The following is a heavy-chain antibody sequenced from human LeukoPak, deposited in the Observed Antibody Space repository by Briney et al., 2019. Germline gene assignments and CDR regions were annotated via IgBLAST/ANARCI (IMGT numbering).Heavy chain of an antibody. Sequence: ASVKVSCKASGYIFANNFMHWVRQAPGQGLEWMGLINPNLGTTGYAPKFQDRVTMTRDMSTSTVHMVLSSLRSEDTAMYYCTRESPEYSLGLRTPSANDYWGQGTLVTVSS. V-gene: IGHV1-46*01. CDR1: GYIFANNF. D-gene: IGHD2-21*01. CDR2: INPNLGTT. CDR3: TRESPEYSLGLRTPSANDY. J-gene: IGHJ4*02.